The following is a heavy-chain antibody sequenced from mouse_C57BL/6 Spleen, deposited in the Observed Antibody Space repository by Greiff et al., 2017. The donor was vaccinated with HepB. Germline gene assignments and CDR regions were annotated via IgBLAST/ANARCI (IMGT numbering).Heavy chain of an antibody. CDR2: INPNNGGT. CDR3: ARWTGSRYFDV. CDR1: GYTFTDYN. Sequence: EVQLQQSGPELVKPGASVKIPCKASGYTFTDYNMDWVKQSHGKSLEWIGDINPNNGGTIYNQKFKGKATLTVDKSSSTAYMEIRSLTSEDTAVYYCARWTGSRYFDVWGTGTTVTVSS. D-gene: IGHD4-1*01. J-gene: IGHJ1*03. V-gene: IGHV1-18*01.